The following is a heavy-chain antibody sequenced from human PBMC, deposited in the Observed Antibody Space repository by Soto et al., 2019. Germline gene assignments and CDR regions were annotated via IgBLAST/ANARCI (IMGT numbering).Heavy chain of an antibody. CDR2: IDPSASST. D-gene: IGHD3-10*01. V-gene: IGHV5-10-1*01. CDR3: SRGVRMAPPRRYYFDH. Sequence: GASKRLSCASAGFSMTSYVITLVRPPPGRGLEWMARIDPSASSTNYSPSFRGHVTISAARSINTAYLQWSSLKASDTAIYYCSRGVRMAPPRRYYFDHWGQGTLVTVSS. CDR1: GFSMTSYV. J-gene: IGHJ4*02.